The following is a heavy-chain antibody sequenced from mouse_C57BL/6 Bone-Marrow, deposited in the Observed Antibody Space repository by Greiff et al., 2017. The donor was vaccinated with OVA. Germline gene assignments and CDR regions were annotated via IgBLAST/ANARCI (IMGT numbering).Heavy chain of an antibody. CDR3: ARNYGCSCDNYFAY. CDR2: ISSGSSTI. V-gene: IGHV5-17*01. J-gene: IGHJ3*01. CDR1: GFTFSDYG. D-gene: IGHD1-1*01. Sequence: EVQGVESGAGLVKPGGSLKLSCAASGFTFSDYGMHWVRQAPEKGLEWVAYISSGSSTIYYADTVKGRYTISRDNANNTLFLQMTSLRSEDTAMYYCARNYGCSCDNYFAYWGQGTTVTVSA.